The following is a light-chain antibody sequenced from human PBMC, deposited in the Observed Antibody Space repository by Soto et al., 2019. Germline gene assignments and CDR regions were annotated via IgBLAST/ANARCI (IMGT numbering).Light chain of an antibody. V-gene: IGLV1-47*01. Sequence: QSVLTQPPSASGTPGQRVTISCSGSSSNIGSNYVYWYQQLPGTAPKLLIYRNNQRPSGVPDRFSGSKSGTSASLAISGLRSEDEADYYCAAWDDSLSGFVVFGVGTKLTVL. CDR3: AAWDDSLSGFVV. CDR2: RNN. J-gene: IGLJ2*01. CDR1: SSNIGSNY.